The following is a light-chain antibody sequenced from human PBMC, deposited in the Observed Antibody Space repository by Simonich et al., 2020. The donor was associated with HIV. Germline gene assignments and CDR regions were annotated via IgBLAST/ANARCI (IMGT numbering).Light chain of an antibody. CDR2: DVS. Sequence: QSALTQPRSVSGSPGQSVTISCTGTSSDVGGHNYVAWYQQHPGKAPKLMIYDVSKLPSGVPDRFSGSKSGNTASLTISGLQAEDEADYYCCSYAGNYTWVFGGGTKLTVL. V-gene: IGLV2-11*01. CDR3: CSYAGNYTWV. CDR1: SSDVGGHNY. J-gene: IGLJ3*02.